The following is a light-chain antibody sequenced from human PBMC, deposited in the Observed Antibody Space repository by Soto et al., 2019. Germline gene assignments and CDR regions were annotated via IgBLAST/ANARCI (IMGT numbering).Light chain of an antibody. J-gene: IGLJ1*01. Sequence: QSALTQPASVSGSPGQSITISCTGTSSDVGAYDFVSWYQQHPDKAPKLMIYEVSNRPSGLSHRFSGSKSVNTATLTISGLQPEDEADYYCSSYTTSSTRVFGTGTKVTVL. CDR3: SSYTTSSTRV. CDR2: EVS. V-gene: IGLV2-14*03. CDR1: SSDVGAYDF.